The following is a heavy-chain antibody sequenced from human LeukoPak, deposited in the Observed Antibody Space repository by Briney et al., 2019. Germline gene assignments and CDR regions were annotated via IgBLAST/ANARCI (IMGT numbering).Heavy chain of an antibody. J-gene: IGHJ4*02. CDR3: ARGYLWRFDY. CDR1: GFTFNTYS. CDR2: ISSSSRYI. Sequence: GGSLRLSCAASGFTFNTYSMNWVRQTPGKGLEWVSSISSSSRYIYYADSVKGRFTISRDNAKNSLYLQMNSLRAEDTAVYYCARGYLWRFDYWGQGTLVTVSS. D-gene: IGHD3-10*01. V-gene: IGHV3-21*01.